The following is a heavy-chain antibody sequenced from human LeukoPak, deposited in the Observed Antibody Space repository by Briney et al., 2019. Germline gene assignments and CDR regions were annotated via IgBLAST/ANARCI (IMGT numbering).Heavy chain of an antibody. CDR2: IWYDGNNK. D-gene: IGHD3-22*01. CDR1: GFTFSSFG. Sequence: GGSLRLSCAASGFTFSSFGMHWVRRAPGKGLEWVAVIWYDGNNKYYADSVKGRFTISRDNSKNTLYLQMNSLRAEDTAVYYCARAFTSTGYYYVEYWGQGTLVTVSS. CDR3: ARAFTSTGYYYVEY. J-gene: IGHJ4*02. V-gene: IGHV3-33*01.